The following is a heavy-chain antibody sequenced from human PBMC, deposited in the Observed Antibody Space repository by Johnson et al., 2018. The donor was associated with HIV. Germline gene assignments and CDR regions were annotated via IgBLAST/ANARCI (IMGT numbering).Heavy chain of an antibody. CDR1: GFSVSDSY. V-gene: IGHV3-66*01. CDR3: ARGGGS. CDR2: IYSGGST. D-gene: IGHD3-16*01. Sequence: VQLVESGGGLVQPGGSLRLSCGASGFSVSDSYMNWVRQAPGQGLEWVSVIYSGGSTYYADSVKGRFTISRENAKNSLYLQMNSLRAEDTAMYYCARGGGSWGQGTMVTVSS. J-gene: IGHJ3*01.